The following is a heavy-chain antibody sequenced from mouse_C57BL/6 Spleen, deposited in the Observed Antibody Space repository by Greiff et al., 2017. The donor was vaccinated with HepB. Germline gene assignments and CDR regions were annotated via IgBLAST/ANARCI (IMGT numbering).Heavy chain of an antibody. CDR1: GYAFSSSW. D-gene: IGHD2-1*01. V-gene: IGHV1-82*01. CDR2: IYPGDGDT. J-gene: IGHJ4*01. CDR3: ANGNYGDYYAMDY. Sequence: QVQLQQSGPELVKPGASVKISCKASGYAFSSSWMNWVQQRPGKGLEWIGRIYPGDGDTNYNGKFKGKATLTADKSSSTAYMQLSSLTSEDSAVYFCANGNYGDYYAMDYWGQGTSVTVSS.